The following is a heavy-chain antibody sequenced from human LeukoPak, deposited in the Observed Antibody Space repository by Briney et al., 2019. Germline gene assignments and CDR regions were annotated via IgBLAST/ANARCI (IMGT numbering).Heavy chain of an antibody. CDR3: AKSRRGSAGWYFDL. Sequence: GGSLRPSCVASGFTFSDYAMSWVRQAPGKGLEWVSSISAISLGGITYYADSVKGRFAISRDSLNNTLSQEMNSLRAEDTAVYYCAKSRRGSAGWYFDLWGRGTLVIASS. J-gene: IGHJ2*01. CDR2: ISAISLGGIT. V-gene: IGHV3-23*01. D-gene: IGHD3-10*01. CDR1: GFTFSDYA.